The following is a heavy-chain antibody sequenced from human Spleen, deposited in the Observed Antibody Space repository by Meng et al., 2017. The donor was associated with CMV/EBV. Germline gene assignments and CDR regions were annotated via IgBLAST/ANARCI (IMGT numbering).Heavy chain of an antibody. D-gene: IGHD2-2*01. CDR1: GFSFSTYT. Sequence: GGSLRLSCAASGFSFSTYTMNWVRQAPGKGLEWVSSITTSSNYIYYADSVQGRFTISRDHAKNSLYLQMSSLRAEDTAVYYCAGGSCASCPHDYWGQGTLVTVSS. J-gene: IGHJ4*02. CDR2: ITTSSNYI. V-gene: IGHV3-21*06. CDR3: AGGSCASCPHDY.